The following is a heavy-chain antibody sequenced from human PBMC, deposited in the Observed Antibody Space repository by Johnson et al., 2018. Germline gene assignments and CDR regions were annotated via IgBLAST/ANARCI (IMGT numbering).Heavy chain of an antibody. CDR2: AASEGGEQ. CDR3: ATDDGTTIFGY. CDR1: EFSLSTYA. Sequence: QVQLVQSGGGVVQPGRSLRLSCAASEFSLSTYAVHWVRQTPGKGREWLAAAASEGGEQYYAGFAKGRLTIARDKSESTVFLQMNSLRVDETAVYYCATDDGTTIFGYWGQGTLVTVSS. V-gene: IGHV3-30*04. J-gene: IGHJ4*02. D-gene: IGHD1-7*01.